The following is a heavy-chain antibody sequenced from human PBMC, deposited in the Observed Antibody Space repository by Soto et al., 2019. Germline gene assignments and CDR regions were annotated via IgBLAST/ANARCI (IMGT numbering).Heavy chain of an antibody. D-gene: IGHD2-15*01. CDR3: ATPSPRGALGYCSGGSCYSFNY. V-gene: IGHV1-24*01. CDR1: GYTLTELS. CDR2: FDPEDGET. J-gene: IGHJ4*02. Sequence: ASVKVSCKVSGYTLTELSMHWVRQAPGKGLEWMGGFDPEDGETIYAQKFQGRVTMTEGTSTDTAYMELSSLRSEDTAVYYCATPSPRGALGYCSGGSCYSFNYWGQGTLVTVSS.